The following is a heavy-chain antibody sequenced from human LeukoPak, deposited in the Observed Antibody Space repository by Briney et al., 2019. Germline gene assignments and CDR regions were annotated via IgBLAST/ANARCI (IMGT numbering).Heavy chain of an antibody. CDR1: GYTFTSYD. J-gene: IGHJ3*02. CDR2: MNPNSGNT. D-gene: IGHD4-17*01. CDR3: ARGSDAAYGDYGDAFDI. Sequence: VASVKVSCKASGYTFTSYDINWVRQATGQGLEWMGWMNPNSGNTGYAQKFQGRVTMTTNTSISTAYMELSSLRSEDTAVYYCARGSDAAYGDYGDAFDIWGQGTMVTVSS. V-gene: IGHV1-8*01.